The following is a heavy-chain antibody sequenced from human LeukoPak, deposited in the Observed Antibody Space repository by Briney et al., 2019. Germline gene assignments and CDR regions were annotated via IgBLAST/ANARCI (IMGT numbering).Heavy chain of an antibody. V-gene: IGHV1-8*03. D-gene: IGHD3-3*01. J-gene: IGHJ4*02. Sequence: ASVKVSCKASGYTFTSYDINWVRQATGQGLEWMGWMNPNSGNTGYAQKFQGRVTITSNTSISTAYMELSSLRSEDTAVYYCARGPVGGSFWSGYSAPYYFEYWGQGTLVTVSS. CDR3: ARGPVGGSFWSGYSAPYYFEY. CDR2: MNPNSGNT. CDR1: GYTFTSYD.